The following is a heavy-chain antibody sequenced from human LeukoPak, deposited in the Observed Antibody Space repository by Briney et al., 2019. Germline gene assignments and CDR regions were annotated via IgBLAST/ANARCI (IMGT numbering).Heavy chain of an antibody. J-gene: IGHJ6*02. D-gene: IGHD2-2*01. Sequence: SETLSLTCAVYGGSFSGYYWSWIRQPPGKGLEWIGEINHSGSTNYNPSLKSRVTISVDTSKNQFSLKLSSVTAADTAVYYCARDRGYCSSTSCYDGMDVWGQGTTVTVSS. CDR3: ARDRGYCSSTSCYDGMDV. V-gene: IGHV4-34*01. CDR1: GGSFSGYY. CDR2: INHSGST.